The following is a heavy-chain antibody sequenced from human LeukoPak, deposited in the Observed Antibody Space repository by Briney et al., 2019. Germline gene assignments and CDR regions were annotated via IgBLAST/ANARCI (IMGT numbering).Heavy chain of an antibody. D-gene: IGHD3-10*01. V-gene: IGHV3-21*01. J-gene: IGHJ4*02. CDR1: GFTFSSYS. CDR2: ISSSSSYI. CDR3: ARDTIWFGGGEFDY. Sequence: PGGSLRLSCAASGFTFSSYSMNWVRQAPGKGLEWVSSISSSSSYIYYAGSVKGRFTISRDNAKNSLYLQMNSLRAEDTAVYYCARDTIWFGGGEFDYWGQGTLVTVSS.